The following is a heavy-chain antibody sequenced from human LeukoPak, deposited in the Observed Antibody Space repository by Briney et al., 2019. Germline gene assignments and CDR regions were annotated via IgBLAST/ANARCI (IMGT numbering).Heavy chain of an antibody. Sequence: GGSLRLSCAASGFSFSNYAMNWVRQAPGKGLERVSGISANSGATSYADSVKGRFTISRDNSRNTLYLQMNSLRAEDTAVYYRAKDRTVGASYWYFDLWGRGTLVTVSS. D-gene: IGHD1-26*01. CDR1: GFSFSNYA. V-gene: IGHV3-23*01. CDR3: AKDRTVGASYWYFDL. CDR2: ISANSGAT. J-gene: IGHJ2*01.